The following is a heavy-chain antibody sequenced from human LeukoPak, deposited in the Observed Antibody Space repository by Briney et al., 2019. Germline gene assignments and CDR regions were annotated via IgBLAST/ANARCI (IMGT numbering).Heavy chain of an antibody. Sequence: PGGSLRLSCAASGFTVSSNYMSWVRQAPGKRLEWVSVIYSGGSTYYADSVKGRFTISRDNSKNTLYLQMNSLRAEDTAVYYCARAPTAADSFDYWGQGTLVTVSS. CDR2: IYSGGST. J-gene: IGHJ4*02. CDR1: GFTVSSNY. D-gene: IGHD2-2*01. CDR3: ARAPTAADSFDY. V-gene: IGHV3-66*01.